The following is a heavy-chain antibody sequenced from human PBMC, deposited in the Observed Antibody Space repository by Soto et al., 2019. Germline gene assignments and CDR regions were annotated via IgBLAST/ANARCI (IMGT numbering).Heavy chain of an antibody. J-gene: IGHJ6*02. CDR2: ISAYNGNT. D-gene: IGHD2-15*01. CDR1: GYTFTSYG. V-gene: IGHV1-18*01. Sequence: QVQLVQSGAEVKKPGASVKVSCKASGYTFTSYGISWVRQAPGQGLEWMGWISAYNGNTNYAQKLQGRVTMTTDTSTSTAYMELRSLRSDDTAVYYCARVYDCSGGSCYFVYYGMDVWGQGTTVTVSS. CDR3: ARVYDCSGGSCYFVYYGMDV.